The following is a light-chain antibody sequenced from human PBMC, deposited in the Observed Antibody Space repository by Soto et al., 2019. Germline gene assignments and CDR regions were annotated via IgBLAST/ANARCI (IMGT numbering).Light chain of an antibody. CDR3: QQYGSTPCS. Sequence: IVLTQSPGTVALSPGERVTVPXRASQSFAIDYVAWYQQKLGXAPRXXXAGXSGRATGGPHRFSGSGSATDFTLTISRLEPEEFAVYYCQQYGSTPCSFGQGTKVDIK. J-gene: IGKJ1*01. CDR1: QSFAIDY. CDR2: GXS. V-gene: IGKV3-20*01.